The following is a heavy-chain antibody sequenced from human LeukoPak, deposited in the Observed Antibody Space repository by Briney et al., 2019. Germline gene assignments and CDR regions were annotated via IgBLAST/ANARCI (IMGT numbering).Heavy chain of an antibody. V-gene: IGHV3-30-3*01. CDR3: ARVLYGGNSYFDY. CDR2: ISYDGSNK. D-gene: IGHD4-23*01. J-gene: IGHJ4*02. Sequence: PGGSLRLSCAASGFTFSSYAMHWVRQAPGKGLEWVAVISYDGSNKYYADSVKGRFTISRDNSKNTLYLQMNSLRAEDTAVYYCARVLYGGNSYFDYWGQGTLVTVSS. CDR1: GFTFSSYA.